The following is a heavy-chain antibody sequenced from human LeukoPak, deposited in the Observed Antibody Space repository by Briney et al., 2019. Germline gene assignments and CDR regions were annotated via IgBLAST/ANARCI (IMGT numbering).Heavy chain of an antibody. CDR2: IRSKAYGGTT. D-gene: IGHD3-10*01. Sequence: GGSLRLSCAVSGFTFNGYWTSWFRQAPGKGLEWVGFIRSKAYGGTTEYAASVKGRFTISRDDSKSIAYLQMNSLKTEDTAVYYCTLWFGELVPYYGMDVWGQGTTVTVSS. CDR3: TLWFGELVPYYGMDV. J-gene: IGHJ6*02. V-gene: IGHV3-49*03. CDR1: GFTFNGYW.